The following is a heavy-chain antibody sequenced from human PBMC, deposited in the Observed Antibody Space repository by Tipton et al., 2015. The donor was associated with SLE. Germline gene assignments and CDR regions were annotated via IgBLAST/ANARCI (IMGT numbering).Heavy chain of an antibody. J-gene: IGHJ3*02. CDR1: GFSFSSYY. CDR2: IEIDGRST. CDR3: AKAFRLGLDSFDI. D-gene: IGHD3/OR15-3a*01. V-gene: IGHV3-74*01. Sequence: GSLRLSCAASGFSFSSYYMNWVRQVPGKGLAWVSRIEIDGRSTAYADSVKGRFTVSRDNAQDTLFLQMNSLRAEDSGVYYCAKAFRLGLDSFDIWGQGTTVTVSA.